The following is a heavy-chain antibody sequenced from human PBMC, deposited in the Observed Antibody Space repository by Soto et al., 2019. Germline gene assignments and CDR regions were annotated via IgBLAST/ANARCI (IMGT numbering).Heavy chain of an antibody. V-gene: IGHV4-34*01. CDR1: GGSFSGYY. CDR2: INHSGST. Sequence: SETLSLTCAVYGGSFSGYYWSWIRQPPGKGLEWIGEINHSGSTNYNPSLKSRVTISVDTSKNQFSLKLSSVTAADTAVYYCARGLDYIWGSYRRTGGASDIWGQGTMVTVSS. CDR3: ARGLDYIWGSYRRTGGASDI. J-gene: IGHJ3*02. D-gene: IGHD3-16*02.